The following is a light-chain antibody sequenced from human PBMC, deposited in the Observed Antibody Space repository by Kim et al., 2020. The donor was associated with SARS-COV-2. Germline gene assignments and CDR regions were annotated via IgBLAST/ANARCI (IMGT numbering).Light chain of an antibody. V-gene: IGKV1-5*01. J-gene: IGKJ2*01. CDR3: QQYNAYPHT. CDR2: DAS. CDR1: QSVYNW. Sequence: SASVGDRVTITCRASQSVYNWMAWYQYKPWKAPKLLMYDASTLESGIPSRFSGSGYGTEFILTINSLHPDDFATYYCQQYNAYPHTFGQGTKLEI.